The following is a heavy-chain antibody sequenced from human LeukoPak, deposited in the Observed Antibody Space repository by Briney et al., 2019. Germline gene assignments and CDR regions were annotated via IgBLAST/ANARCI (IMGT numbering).Heavy chain of an antibody. CDR3: AKVAPLKSTTGTTYFDY. J-gene: IGHJ4*02. V-gene: IGHV3-9*01. CDR2: ISWNSGSI. CDR1: GFTHDDYA. D-gene: IGHD1-1*01. Sequence: PGRSLRLSCAASGFTHDDYAMHWVRQTPGKGLEWVSGISWNSGSIGYADSVKGRFTISRDNAKNSLYLQMNSLRAEDTALYYCAKVAPLKSTTGTTYFDYWGQGTLVTVSS.